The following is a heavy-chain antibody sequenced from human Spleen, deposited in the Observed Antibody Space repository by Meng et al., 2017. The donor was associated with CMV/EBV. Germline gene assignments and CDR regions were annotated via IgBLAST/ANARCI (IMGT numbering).Heavy chain of an antibody. Sequence: LSGAASGFTLSSYTMKWVRQAPGKGLEWVSSISSGNKYIYYADSLKGRFTISRDTAKNSLYLNMNSLRAEDTAVYYCARDRESAIDSWGQGTLVTVSS. J-gene: IGHJ4*02. CDR3: ARDRESAIDS. V-gene: IGHV3-21*01. D-gene: IGHD4/OR15-4a*01. CDR2: ISSGNKYI. CDR1: GFTLSSYT.